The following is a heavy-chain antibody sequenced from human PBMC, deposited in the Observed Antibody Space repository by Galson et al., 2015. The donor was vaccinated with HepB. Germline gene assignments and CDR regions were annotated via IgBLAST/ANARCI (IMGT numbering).Heavy chain of an antibody. CDR2: TYYRSKWYN. CDR1: GDSVSSKSSG. J-gene: IGHJ6*02. CDR3: ARDRGSSSYGFGV. Sequence: CAISGDSVSSKSSGWNWIRQSPSRGLEWLGRTYYRSKWYNDYVVSVKSRITINPDTSKNQFSLQLNSVTPDDTAVYYCARDRGSSSYGFGVWGQGTTVTVSS. D-gene: IGHD6-6*01. V-gene: IGHV6-1*01.